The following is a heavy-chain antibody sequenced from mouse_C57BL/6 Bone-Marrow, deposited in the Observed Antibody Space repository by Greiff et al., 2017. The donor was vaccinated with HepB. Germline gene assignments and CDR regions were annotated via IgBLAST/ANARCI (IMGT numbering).Heavy chain of an antibody. CDR2: ISSGSSTI. CDR3: AKSTVVADWYFDV. D-gene: IGHD1-1*01. Sequence: EVKLMESGGGLVKPGGSLKLSCAASGFTFSDYGMHWVRQAPEKGLEWVAYISSGSSTICYADTVKGRFTISRDNAKNTLFLQMTSLRSEDTAMYYCAKSTVVADWYFDVWGTGTTVTVSS. J-gene: IGHJ1*03. CDR1: GFTFSDYG. V-gene: IGHV5-17*01.